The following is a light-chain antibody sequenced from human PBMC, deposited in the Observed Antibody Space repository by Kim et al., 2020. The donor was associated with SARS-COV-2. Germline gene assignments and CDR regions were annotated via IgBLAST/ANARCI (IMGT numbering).Light chain of an antibody. J-gene: IGKJ2*01. CDR3: QQYASSPGT. Sequence: SLSPGERATLSCRASQSVSTSVGWYHQKPGQAPRLLIYHASSRVTGIPDRFSGFGSGTDFTLIISRLEPEDFAVYYCQQYASSPGTFGQGTKWRS. CDR2: HAS. V-gene: IGKV3-20*01. CDR1: QSVSTS.